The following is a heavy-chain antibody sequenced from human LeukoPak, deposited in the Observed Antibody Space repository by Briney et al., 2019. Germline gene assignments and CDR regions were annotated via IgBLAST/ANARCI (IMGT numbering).Heavy chain of an antibody. Sequence: SETLSLTCTVSGGSISSYYWSWIRQPPGKGLEWIGYIYYSVSTNYNPSLKSRVTTSVDTSKNQFSLKLSSVTAADTAVYYFARHSGYDYWFDYWGQGALVTVSS. J-gene: IGHJ4*02. CDR2: IYYSVST. V-gene: IGHV4-59*08. CDR3: ARHSGYDYWFDY. D-gene: IGHD5-12*01. CDR1: GGSISSYY.